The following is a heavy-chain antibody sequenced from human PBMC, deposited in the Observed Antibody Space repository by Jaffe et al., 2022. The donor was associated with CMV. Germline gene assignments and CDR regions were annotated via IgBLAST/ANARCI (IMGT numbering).Heavy chain of an antibody. D-gene: IGHD3-3*01. CDR2: IRSKTNIYAT. Sequence: EVQLVESGGGLVQPGGSLKLSCAASGFTFSGSAIHWVRQASGKGLEWVGRIRSKTNIYATAYAASVKGRFTISRDDSKNTAYLQMNSLKTEDTAVYYCTRDEDTISGYYYYYMDVWGKGTTVTVSS. J-gene: IGHJ6*03. V-gene: IGHV3-73*01. CDR1: GFTFSGSA. CDR3: TRDEDTISGYYYYYMDV.